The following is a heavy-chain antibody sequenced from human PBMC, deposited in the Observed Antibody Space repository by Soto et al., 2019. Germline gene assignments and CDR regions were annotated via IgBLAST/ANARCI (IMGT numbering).Heavy chain of an antibody. V-gene: IGHV1-69*13. CDR2: IIPIFGTA. Sequence: SVKVSCKASGGTFSSYAISWVRQAPGQGLEWMGGIIPIFGTANYAQKFQGRVTITADESTSTAYMELSSLRSDDTAVYYCARDRRYFDPPQGDYWGQGTLVTVSS. CDR3: ARDRRYFDPPQGDY. D-gene: IGHD3-9*01. J-gene: IGHJ4*02. CDR1: GGTFSSYA.